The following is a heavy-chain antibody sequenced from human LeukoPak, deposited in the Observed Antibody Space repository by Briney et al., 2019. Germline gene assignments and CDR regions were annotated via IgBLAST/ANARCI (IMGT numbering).Heavy chain of an antibody. CDR2: VRSDGGIK. D-gene: IGHD3-9*01. J-gene: IGHJ4*02. Sequence: GGSLRLSCAASGFTFSNYGMHWVRQAPGKGLEWVAFVRSDGGIKYYADSVKGRFTISRDNSKNTLYLQMNSLRAEDTAVYYCARDSSGDWFRQYYFDYWGQGTLVTVSS. CDR3: ARDSSGDWFRQYYFDY. V-gene: IGHV3-30*02. CDR1: GFTFSNYG.